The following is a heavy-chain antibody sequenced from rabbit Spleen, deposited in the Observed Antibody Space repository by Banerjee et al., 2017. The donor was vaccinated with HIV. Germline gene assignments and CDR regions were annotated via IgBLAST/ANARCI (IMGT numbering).Heavy chain of an antibody. CDR3: ARDTSSSFSTYGMDL. CDR2: IDPVFGIA. CDR1: GFDFTTYY. V-gene: IGHV1S7*01. D-gene: IGHD1-1*01. J-gene: IGHJ6*01. Sequence: QLKETGGGLVQPGGSLTLSCKASGFDFTTYYMSWVRQAPGKGLEWIGSIDPVFGIANYASWVNGRFTISRDNAQNTVDLQINSLTAADTATYFCARDTSSSFSTYGMDLWGPGTLVTVS.